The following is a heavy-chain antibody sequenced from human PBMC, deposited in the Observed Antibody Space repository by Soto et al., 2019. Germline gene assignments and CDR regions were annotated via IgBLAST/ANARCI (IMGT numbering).Heavy chain of an antibody. D-gene: IGHD6-13*01. CDR2: IKSKTDGGTT. CDR1: GFTFSNAW. J-gene: IGHJ6*02. Sequence: GGSLRLSCAASGFTFSNAWINWVRQAPGKGLEWVGRIKSKTDGGTTDYAAPIKGRFTISRDDSKNTLYLQMNSLRAEDTAVYYCARDLRTYSSSYGMDVWGQGTTVTVSS. V-gene: IGHV3-15*07. CDR3: ARDLRTYSSSYGMDV.